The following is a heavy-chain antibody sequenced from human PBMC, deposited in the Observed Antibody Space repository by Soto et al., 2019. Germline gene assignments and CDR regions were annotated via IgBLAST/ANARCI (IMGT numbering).Heavy chain of an antibody. J-gene: IGHJ5*02. Sequence: SQTLSLTCAISGDSVSSNSAAWNWIRQSPSRGLEWLGRTYYRSKWYNDYSVSVKSRIIINPDTSKNQFSLQLNSVTPEDTAVYYCARGVHSSGWYVWWFDPWGQGILVTVSS. D-gene: IGHD6-19*01. V-gene: IGHV6-1*01. CDR2: TYYRSKWYN. CDR1: GDSVSSNSAA. CDR3: ARGVHSSGWYVWWFDP.